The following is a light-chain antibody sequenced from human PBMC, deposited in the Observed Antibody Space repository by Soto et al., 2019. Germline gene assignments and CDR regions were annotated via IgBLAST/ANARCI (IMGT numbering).Light chain of an antibody. CDR2: DVS. V-gene: IGLV2-14*01. CDR3: SSYTTSNTQV. J-gene: IGLJ3*02. CDR1: SSDVGTYNY. Sequence: QSALTQPASVSGSPGQSITISCTGTSSDVGTYNYVSWYQHRPGKAPKLMIYDVSYRPSGVSNRFSGSKSANTASLTISGLQAEDEADYYCSSYTTSNTQVFDGGTKLTVL.